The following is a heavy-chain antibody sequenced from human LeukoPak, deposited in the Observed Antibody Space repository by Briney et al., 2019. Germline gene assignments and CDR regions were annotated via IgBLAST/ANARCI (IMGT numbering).Heavy chain of an antibody. D-gene: IGHD4-11*01. V-gene: IGHV4-38-2*01. CDR2: IYNTGST. CDR3: ASRTTVTNALSFDY. CDR1: GYFVSSGYY. Sequence: PSETLSLTCGVSGYFVSSGYYWGWIRQPPRKGLEWIGNIYNTGSTYYNPSLKSRVTISVDTSNNQFSLELSSVTSADTAVYYCASRTTVTNALSFDYWGQGSLVIVSS. J-gene: IGHJ4*02.